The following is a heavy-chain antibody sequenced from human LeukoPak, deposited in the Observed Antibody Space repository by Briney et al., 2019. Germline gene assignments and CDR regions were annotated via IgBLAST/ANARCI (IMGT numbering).Heavy chain of an antibody. CDR2: IYYSGST. CDR3: AREVSIGGYSYGYGRWYRDAFDI. Sequence: SETLSLTCTVSGGSFSSYYWSWIRQPPGKGLEWIGYIYYSGSTNYNPSLKSRVTISVDTSKNQFSLKLSSVTAADTAVYYCAREVSIGGYSYGYGRWYRDAFDIWGQGTMVTVSS. D-gene: IGHD5-18*01. CDR1: GGSFSSYY. J-gene: IGHJ3*02. V-gene: IGHV4-59*01.